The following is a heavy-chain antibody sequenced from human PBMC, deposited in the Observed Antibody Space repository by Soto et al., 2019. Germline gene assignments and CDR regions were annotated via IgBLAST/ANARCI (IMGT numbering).Heavy chain of an antibody. Sequence: SETLSLTCTVSGGSVSSGSYYWSWIRQPPGKGLEWIGYIYYSGSTNYNPSLKSRVTISVDTSKNQFSLKLSSVTAADTAVYYCARAALSMVRGVINYYGMDVWGQGTTVTVSS. J-gene: IGHJ6*02. CDR1: GGSVSSGSYY. V-gene: IGHV4-61*01. D-gene: IGHD3-10*01. CDR3: ARAALSMVRGVINYYGMDV. CDR2: IYYSGST.